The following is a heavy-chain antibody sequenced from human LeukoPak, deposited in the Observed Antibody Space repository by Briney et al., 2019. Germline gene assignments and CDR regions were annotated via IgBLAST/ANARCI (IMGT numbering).Heavy chain of an antibody. D-gene: IGHD6-13*01. Sequence: GASVKVSCKASGYTFTGYYMHWVRQAPGQGLEWMGWIRANNGDTYYAQNFQGRVTMTTDTSTSTAYMELRSLRSDDTAVYYCARDSTSWYDILDYWGQGTLVTVSS. CDR1: GYTFTGYY. CDR3: ARDSTSWYDILDY. V-gene: IGHV1-18*04. J-gene: IGHJ4*02. CDR2: IRANNGDT.